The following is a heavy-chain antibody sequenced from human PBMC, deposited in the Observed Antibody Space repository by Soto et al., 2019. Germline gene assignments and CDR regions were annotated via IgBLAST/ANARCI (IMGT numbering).Heavy chain of an antibody. J-gene: IGHJ6*02. V-gene: IGHV1-69*13. CDR2: IIPIFGTA. CDR3: AREMFGGSRTTVYYYYGMDV. CDR1: GGTFSSYA. Sequence: ASVKVSCKASGGTFSSYAISWVRQAPGQGLEWMGGIIPIFGTANYAQKFQGRVTITADESTSTAYMELSSLRSEDTAVYYFAREMFGGSRTTVYYYYGMDVWGQGTTVTVSS. D-gene: IGHD1-1*01.